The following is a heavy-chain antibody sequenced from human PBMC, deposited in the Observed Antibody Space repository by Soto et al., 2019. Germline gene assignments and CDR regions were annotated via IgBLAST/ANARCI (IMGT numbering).Heavy chain of an antibody. Sequence: QVQLVESGGGVVQPGRSLRLSCAASGFTFSSYGRHWVRQAPGKGLEWVAVIWYDGSNKYYADSVKGRCTISRDNSKKTLYIQMNSLRAEDTVVYYCARVYLVGEGKLYYYGMDVWGQGTTVTVSS. J-gene: IGHJ6*01. D-gene: IGHD1-26*01. CDR1: GFTFSSYG. CDR3: ARVYLVGEGKLYYYGMDV. CDR2: IWYDGSNK. V-gene: IGHV3-33*01.